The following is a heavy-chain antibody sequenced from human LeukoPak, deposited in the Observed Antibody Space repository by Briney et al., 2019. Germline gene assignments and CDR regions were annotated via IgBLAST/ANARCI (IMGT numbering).Heavy chain of an antibody. V-gene: IGHV5-51*01. D-gene: IGHD6-13*01. J-gene: IGHJ4*02. Sequence: GESLKISCKGSGYSFTSYWIGWVRQMPGKGLEWMGIIYPGDSDTRYSPSFQGQVTISADKSISTAYLQWSSLKASDTAMYYCARGEPAAIFTYSSSWYGMVWGQGTLVTVSS. CDR1: GYSFTSYW. CDR2: IYPGDSDT. CDR3: ARGEPAAIFTYSSSWYGMV.